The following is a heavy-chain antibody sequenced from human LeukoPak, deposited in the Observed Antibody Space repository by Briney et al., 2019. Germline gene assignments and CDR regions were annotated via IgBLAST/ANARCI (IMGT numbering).Heavy chain of an antibody. D-gene: IGHD5-18*01. Sequence: QSGGSLRLSCAASGFTFSSYAMSWVRQAPGKGLEWVSAMSGSGGSTYYADSVKGRFTISRDNSKNTLYLQMNSLRAEDTAVYYCAKGGGYSYGYLDYWGQGTLVTVSS. J-gene: IGHJ4*02. CDR3: AKGGGYSYGYLDY. CDR2: MSGSGGST. CDR1: GFTFSSYA. V-gene: IGHV3-23*01.